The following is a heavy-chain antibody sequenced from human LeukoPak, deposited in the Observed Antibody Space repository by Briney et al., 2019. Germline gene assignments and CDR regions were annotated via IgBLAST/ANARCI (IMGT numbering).Heavy chain of an antibody. Sequence: GGSLRLSCAVSGFTFSSYWMSWFRQAPGKGLEWVANINQDGSQKFSVDSVKGRLTISRDNAKNSLSLQMNSLRVEDTAVYYCARDWFDGDYDRFDYWGQGTLVTVSS. V-gene: IGHV3-7*03. CDR3: ARDWFDGDYDRFDY. CDR1: GFTFSSYW. D-gene: IGHD4-17*01. J-gene: IGHJ4*02. CDR2: INQDGSQK.